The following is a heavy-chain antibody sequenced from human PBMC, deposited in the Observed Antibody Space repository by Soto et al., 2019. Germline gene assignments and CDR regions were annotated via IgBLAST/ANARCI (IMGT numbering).Heavy chain of an antibody. V-gene: IGHV1-69*01. Sequence: QVQLVQSGAEVQKPGSSVRVSCKTSGVTFNSYSLHWVRQAPGQGLEWMGGFMPLFGTANYAQQFQGRVTFTVDETTSTAYIALSNLRSEDTAIEYCSSGRDSYGCSGDSRVDYWGQGTQVTVSS. CDR3: SSGRDSYGCSGDSRVDY. CDR1: GVTFNSYS. CDR2: FMPLFGTA. D-gene: IGHD3-10*01. J-gene: IGHJ4*02.